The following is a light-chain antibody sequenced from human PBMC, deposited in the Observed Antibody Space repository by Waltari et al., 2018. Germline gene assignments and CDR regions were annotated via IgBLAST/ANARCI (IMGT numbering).Light chain of an antibody. CDR3: ETGGHGTWV. CDR1: SGHSSNI. Sequence: ASLGASVKLTCTLSSGHSSNIIAWLQQQPGKGPRYLMQVNSDGSHRKGDEIPDRFSGSSSGAERYLTISSLQSEDEADYYCETGGHGTWVFGGGTKLTVL. J-gene: IGLJ3*02. V-gene: IGLV4-69*01. CDR2: VNSDGSH.